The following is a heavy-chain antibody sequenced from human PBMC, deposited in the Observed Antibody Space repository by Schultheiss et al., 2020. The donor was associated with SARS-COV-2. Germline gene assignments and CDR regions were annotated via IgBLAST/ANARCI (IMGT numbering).Heavy chain of an antibody. D-gene: IGHD6-13*01. J-gene: IGHJ4*02. Sequence: ASVKVSCKASGYTFTSYGISWVRQAPGQGLEWMGWISAYNGNTNYAQKFQGRVTMTTDTSTSTAYMELRSLRSDDTAVYYCARYSSSWYYFDYWGQGTLVTVSS. CDR1: GYTFTSYG. CDR3: ARYSSSWYYFDY. V-gene: IGHV1-18*01. CDR2: ISAYNGNT.